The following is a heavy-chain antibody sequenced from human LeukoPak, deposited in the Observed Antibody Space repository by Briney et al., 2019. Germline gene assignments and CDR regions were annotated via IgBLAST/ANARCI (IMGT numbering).Heavy chain of an antibody. CDR2: IYYTGTT. J-gene: IGHJ4*02. CDR1: AGSVSNGNYY. CDR3: ARSRNYYGSGDY. Sequence: ASETLSLTCTVSAGSVSNGNYYWSWLRQPPGKALEWIGYIYYTGTTYYIPSLEGRVTISVDTSKNQFSVKLNSVTAADTAVYYCARSRNYYGSGDYWGPGTLVTVSS. V-gene: IGHV4-61*01. D-gene: IGHD3-10*01.